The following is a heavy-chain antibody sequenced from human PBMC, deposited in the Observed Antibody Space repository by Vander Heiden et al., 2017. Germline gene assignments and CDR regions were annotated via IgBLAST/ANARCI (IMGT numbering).Heavy chain of an antibody. V-gene: IGHV3-49*05. J-gene: IGHJ4*02. CDR1: GSTFGAYA. D-gene: IGHD1-20*01. CDR3: SRDDITGGSGVRY. Sequence: EVQLGESGGGLVKPGRSLRPSSSASGSTFGAYAMSWFRQAPGKGLEWVGFIRSKAFPGTTEYAASVKGRFTISRDNSKSIAYLQMNSLRTEDTAVYYCSRDDITGGSGVRYWGQGTLVTVSS. CDR2: IRSKAFPGTT.